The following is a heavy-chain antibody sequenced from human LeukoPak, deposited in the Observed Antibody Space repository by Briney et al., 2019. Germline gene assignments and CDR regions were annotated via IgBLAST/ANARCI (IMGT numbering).Heavy chain of an antibody. CDR2: INHSGST. J-gene: IGHJ4*02. CDR1: GGSFSGYY. Sequence: SETLSLTCAVYGGSFSGYYWSWIRQPPGKGLEWIGEINHSGSTNYNPSLKSRVTISVDTSKNQFSLKLNSVTAADTAVYYCARGRKYQLQKRGYYFDYWGQGTLVTVSS. CDR3: ARGRKYQLQKRGYYFDY. D-gene: IGHD2-2*01. V-gene: IGHV4-34*01.